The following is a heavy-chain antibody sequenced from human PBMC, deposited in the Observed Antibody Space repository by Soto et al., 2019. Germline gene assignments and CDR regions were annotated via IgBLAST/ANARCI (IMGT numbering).Heavy chain of an antibody. J-gene: IGHJ5*02. CDR3: ARDWPYCSGGSCYSGGWFDP. CDR2: ISAYNGNT. D-gene: IGHD2-15*01. CDR1: GYTFTSYG. V-gene: IGHV1-18*01. Sequence: ASVKVSCKASGYTFTSYGISWVRQAPGQGLEWMGWISAYNGNTNYAQKLQGRVTMTTDTSTSTAYMELRSLRSDDTAVYYCARDWPYCSGGSCYSGGWFDPWGQVTLITVSS.